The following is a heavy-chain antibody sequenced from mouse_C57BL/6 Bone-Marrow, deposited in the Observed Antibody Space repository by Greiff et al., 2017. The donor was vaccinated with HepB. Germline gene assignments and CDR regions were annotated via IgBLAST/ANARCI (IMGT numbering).Heavy chain of an antibody. Sequence: EVQLQQSGPELVKPGASVKISCKASGYTFTDYYMNWVKQSHGKSLEWIGDINPNNGGTSYNQKFKGKATLTVDKSSSTAYMELRSLTSEDSAVYYCARWVFGNYYGLPYYFDYWGQGTTLTVSS. CDR1: GYTFTDYY. V-gene: IGHV1-26*01. J-gene: IGHJ2*01. CDR3: ARWVFGNYYGLPYYFDY. D-gene: IGHD1-1*01. CDR2: INPNNGGT.